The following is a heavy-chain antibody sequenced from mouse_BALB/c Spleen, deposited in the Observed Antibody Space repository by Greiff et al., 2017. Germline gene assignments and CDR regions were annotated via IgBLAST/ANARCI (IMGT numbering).Heavy chain of an antibody. V-gene: IGHV7-3*02. CDR1: GFTFTDYY. Sequence: EVMLVESGGGLVQPGGSLRLSCATSGFTFTDYYMSWVRQPPGKALEWLGFIRNKANGYTTEYSASVKGRFTISRDNSQSILYLQMNTLRAEDSATYYCARDIWYDDWGQGTTLTVSS. CDR2: IRNKANGYTT. J-gene: IGHJ2*01. CDR3: ARDIWYDD. D-gene: IGHD2-1*01.